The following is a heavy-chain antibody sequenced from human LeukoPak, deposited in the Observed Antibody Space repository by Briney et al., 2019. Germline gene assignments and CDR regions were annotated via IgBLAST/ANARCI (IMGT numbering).Heavy chain of an antibody. CDR2: INWNSGSI. CDR1: GFKFDDYS. CDR3: AKRGPRTADYSVDF. Sequence: GGSLRLSCAASGFKFDDYSMHWVRQAPGKGLEWVSGINWNSGSIIYADSVKGRFTISRDNAKNSLYLQMNSLRVEDTALYYCAKRGPRTADYSVDFWGQGTLVTVSS. D-gene: IGHD7-27*01. J-gene: IGHJ4*02. V-gene: IGHV3-9*01.